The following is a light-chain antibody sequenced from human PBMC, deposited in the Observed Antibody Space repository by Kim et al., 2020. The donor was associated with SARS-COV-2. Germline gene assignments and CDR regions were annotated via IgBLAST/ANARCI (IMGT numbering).Light chain of an antibody. CDR2: VNN. Sequence: GQRVTISCSGSRSNIGCNDVNWYQQCPGTAPTLVVSVNNHRPSGVPDRFSASKSATSASLAISGLQSEDEADYYCATWDDRLNGVIFGGGTKVTVL. V-gene: IGLV1-44*01. CDR3: ATWDDRLNGVI. CDR1: RSNIGCND. J-gene: IGLJ2*01.